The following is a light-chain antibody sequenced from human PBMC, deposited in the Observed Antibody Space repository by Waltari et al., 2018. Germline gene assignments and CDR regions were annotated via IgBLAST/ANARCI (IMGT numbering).Light chain of an antibody. Sequence: IVMTQSPAPLSVSPGERASFSCRASQSIRSNLAWYQQKPDQTPRLLIYGASARANGIPARCSGSWSGTEFTLTITSLQSEDFAVYYCQQYHAWWTFGQGTRVEIK. CDR3: QQYHAWWT. J-gene: IGKJ1*01. V-gene: IGKV3D-15*01. CDR1: QSIRSN. CDR2: GAS.